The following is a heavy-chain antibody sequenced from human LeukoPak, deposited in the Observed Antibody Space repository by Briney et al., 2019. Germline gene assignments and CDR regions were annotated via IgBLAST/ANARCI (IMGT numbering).Heavy chain of an antibody. J-gene: IGHJ4*02. V-gene: IGHV4-59*12. CDR2: IYYSGST. D-gene: IGHD6-13*01. Sequence: SETLSLTCTVSGGSISSYYWSWIRQPPGKGLEWIGYIYYSGSTNYNPSLKSRVTISVDTSKNQFSLKLSSVTAADTAVYYCASIKRGIAAAGNYWGQGTLVTVSS. CDR1: GGSISSYY. CDR3: ASIKRGIAAAGNY.